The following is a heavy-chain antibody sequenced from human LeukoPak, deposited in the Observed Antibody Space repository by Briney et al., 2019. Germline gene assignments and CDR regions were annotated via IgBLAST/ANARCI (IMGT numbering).Heavy chain of an antibody. CDR2: INHSGST. CDR3: ARGTVVGHFDY. Sequence: SETLSLTCAVYGGSFSGYYWSWIRQPPGKGLEWIGEINHSGSTNYNPSLKSRVTISVDTSKNQFSLKLSSVTAADTAVYYCARGTVVGHFDYWGQGTLVTVSS. J-gene: IGHJ4*02. D-gene: IGHD6-19*01. CDR1: GGSFSGYY. V-gene: IGHV4-34*01.